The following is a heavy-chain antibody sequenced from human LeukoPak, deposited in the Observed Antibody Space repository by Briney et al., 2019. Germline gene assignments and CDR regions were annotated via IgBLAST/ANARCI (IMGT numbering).Heavy chain of an antibody. D-gene: IGHD3-10*01. V-gene: IGHV1-2*02. J-gene: IGHJ3*02. CDR1: GYTFTGYY. Sequence: GASVKVSCKASGYTFTGYYMHWVRQAPGQGLEWMGWINPNSGGTNYAQKFQGRVTMTRDTSISTAYMELSRLRSDDTAVYYCARDLLLWFGEPPNAFDIWGQGTMVIVSS. CDR2: INPNSGGT. CDR3: ARDLLLWFGEPPNAFDI.